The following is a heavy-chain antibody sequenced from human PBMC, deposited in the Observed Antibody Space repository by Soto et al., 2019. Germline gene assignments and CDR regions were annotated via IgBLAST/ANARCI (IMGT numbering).Heavy chain of an antibody. CDR1: GGSISSYY. CDR3: ARGGRYYDSNAFDM. Sequence: QVQLQESGPGLVKPSETLSLTCTVSGGSISSYYWSWIRQPPGKGLEWIGYIYYSGSTNYNPSLKSRVTISVDTSKNQFSLKLSSVTAADTAVYYCARGGRYYDSNAFDMWGQGTMVTVSS. V-gene: IGHV4-59*01. J-gene: IGHJ3*02. CDR2: IYYSGST. D-gene: IGHD3-22*01.